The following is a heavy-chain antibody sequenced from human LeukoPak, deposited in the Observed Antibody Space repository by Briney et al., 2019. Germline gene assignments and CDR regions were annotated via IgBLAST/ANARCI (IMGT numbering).Heavy chain of an antibody. Sequence: ASVKVSCKASGYTFSSYAIHWVRQAPGQRLEWMGCIKVGNGKTKYSQDFQGRVTITRDTSTNTAYMELSSLRSEDTAVYCCAKDMYDILTGYDIGRDNWFDPWGQGTLVSVSS. V-gene: IGHV1-3*03. J-gene: IGHJ5*02. CDR1: GYTFSSYA. D-gene: IGHD3-9*01. CDR3: AKDMYDILTGYDIGRDNWFDP. CDR2: IKVGNGKT.